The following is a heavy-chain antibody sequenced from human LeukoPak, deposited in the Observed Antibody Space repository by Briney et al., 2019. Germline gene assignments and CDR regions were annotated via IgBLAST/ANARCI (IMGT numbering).Heavy chain of an antibody. CDR2: IYYSGST. CDR1: GGSISSSSYY. V-gene: IGHV4-39*01. Sequence: SETRSLTCTVSGGSISSSSYYWGWIRQPPGKGLEWIGSIYYSGSTYYNPSLKSRVTISVDTSKNQFSLKLSSVTAADTAVYYCIGHSSSWTGRWGQGTLVTVSS. D-gene: IGHD6-13*01. J-gene: IGHJ4*02. CDR3: IGHSSSWTGR.